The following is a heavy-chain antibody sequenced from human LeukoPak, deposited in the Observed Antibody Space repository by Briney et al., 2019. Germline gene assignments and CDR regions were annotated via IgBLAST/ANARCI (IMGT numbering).Heavy chain of an antibody. CDR1: GLTFSSYA. CDR2: ISGSGGST. D-gene: IGHD3-9*01. V-gene: IGHV3-23*01. CDR3: AKDRYYDILTGLGEFDY. Sequence: GGSLRLSCAASGLTFSSYAMSWVRQAPGKGLEWVSAISGSGGSTYYADSVKGRFTISRDNSKNTLYLQMNSLRAEDTAVYYCAKDRYYDILTGLGEFDYWGQGTLVTVSS. J-gene: IGHJ4*02.